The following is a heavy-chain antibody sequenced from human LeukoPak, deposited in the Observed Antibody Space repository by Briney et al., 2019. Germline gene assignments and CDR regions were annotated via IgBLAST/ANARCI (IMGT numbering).Heavy chain of an antibody. V-gene: IGHV3-64D*09. Sequence: GGSLRLSCAASGFTFSSYAMSWVRQAPGKGLQYVSSIGTSGISTYYADSVTGRFTISRDNSKNSLYLQMSNLRPEDTAVYYCVRGQEVVYTPTFDYWGQGVLVTVSS. CDR2: IGTSGIST. J-gene: IGHJ4*02. D-gene: IGHD2-8*02. CDR3: VRGQEVVYTPTFDY. CDR1: GFTFSSYA.